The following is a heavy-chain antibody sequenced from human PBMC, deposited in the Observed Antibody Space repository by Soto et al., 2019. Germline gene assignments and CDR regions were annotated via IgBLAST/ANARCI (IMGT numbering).Heavy chain of an antibody. Sequence: QVQLQESGPGLVKPSETLSLICTVSGGSISSGGHYWTWFRQHSEKGLEWLGNIYYTGSTYYNPSLTSRLTISLDTSNNKVYLKLNSVTAADTAMSFCARDVVGTAIRTGAFDVWGQGTKVTVSS. V-gene: IGHV4-31*03. CDR1: GGSISSGGHY. D-gene: IGHD2-21*02. CDR2: IYYTGST. CDR3: ARDVVGTAIRTGAFDV. J-gene: IGHJ3*01.